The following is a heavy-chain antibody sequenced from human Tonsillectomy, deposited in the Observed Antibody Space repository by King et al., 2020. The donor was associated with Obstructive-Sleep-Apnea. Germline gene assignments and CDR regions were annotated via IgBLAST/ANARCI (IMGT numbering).Heavy chain of an antibody. CDR1: GYTLTELS. J-gene: IGHJ4*02. V-gene: IGHV1-24*01. D-gene: IGHD2-2*01. CDR2: FEPEDGET. CDR3: ATRGGYCSSTSCQTFDY. Sequence: QLVQSGAEVKKPGASVKVSCKVSGYTLTELSMHWVRQAPGKGLEWMGGFEPEDGETIYAQKFQGRVTMTEETSTDTAYMALGSLRSEDTAVYYCATRGGYCSSTSCQTFDYWGQGTLVTVSS.